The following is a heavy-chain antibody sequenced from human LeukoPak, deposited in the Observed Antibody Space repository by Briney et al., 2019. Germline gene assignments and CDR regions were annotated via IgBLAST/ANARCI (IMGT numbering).Heavy chain of an antibody. D-gene: IGHD4-17*01. V-gene: IGHV4-59*08. CDR1: GGSITNYY. J-gene: IGHJ4*02. Sequence: PSETLSLTCTVSGGSITNYYWSWIRQPPGKGLEWIGYIYYSGSTNYNPSLRSRVTISVDTSKNQFSLKLSSVTAADTAVYYCARGGNYGDYDGYFDYWGQGTLVTVSS. CDR2: IYYSGST. CDR3: ARGGNYGDYDGYFDY.